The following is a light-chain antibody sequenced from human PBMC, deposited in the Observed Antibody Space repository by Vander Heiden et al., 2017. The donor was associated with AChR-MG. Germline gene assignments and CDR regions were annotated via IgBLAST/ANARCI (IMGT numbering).Light chain of an antibody. CDR3: CSYAGSWLEV. V-gene: IGLV2-11*01. Sequence: QSALTQPRSVSGSPGQSVTISCTGTSSDVGGYNYVSWYQQHPGKAPKLMIYDVSKRPSGVPDRFSGSKSGNTASLTISGLQAEDEADYYCCSYAGSWLEVFGTGTKVTVL. J-gene: IGLJ1*01. CDR1: SSDVGGYNY. CDR2: DVS.